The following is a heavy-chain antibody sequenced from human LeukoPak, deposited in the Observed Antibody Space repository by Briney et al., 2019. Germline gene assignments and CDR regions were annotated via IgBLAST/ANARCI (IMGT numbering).Heavy chain of an antibody. CDR2: INHSGST. CDR1: GGSFSGYY. V-gene: IGHV4-34*01. CDR3: AREGAAAALDYFDY. J-gene: IGHJ4*02. D-gene: IGHD6-13*01. Sequence: SETLSLTSAVYGGSFSGYYWSWIRQPPGKGLEWIGEINHSGSTNYNPSLKSRVTISVDTSKNQFSLKLSSVTAADTAVYYCAREGAAAALDYFDYWGQGTLVTVSS.